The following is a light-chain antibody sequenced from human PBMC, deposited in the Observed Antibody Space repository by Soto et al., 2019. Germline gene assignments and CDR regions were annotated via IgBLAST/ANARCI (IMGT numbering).Light chain of an antibody. V-gene: IGKV3-11*01. CDR1: QSVSSY. CDR2: DAS. CDR3: QQRSNWLAT. Sequence: EIVLTQSPATLSLSPGERATLSCRASQSVSSYLAWYQQKPGQAPRLLIYDASNRATGIPARFSGSGSGTDFTLTISSLGPEDFAVYYCQQRSNWLATFGQGTRLEIK. J-gene: IGKJ5*01.